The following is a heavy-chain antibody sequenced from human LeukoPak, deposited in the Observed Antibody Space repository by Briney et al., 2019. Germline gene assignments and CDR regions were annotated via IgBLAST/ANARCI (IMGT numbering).Heavy chain of an antibody. CDR3: AKGRGTGTMTFDY. D-gene: IGHD1-7*01. V-gene: IGHV3-21*04. J-gene: IGHJ4*02. CDR2: ISSSSDCI. CDR1: GFTFNNYI. Sequence: GGSLRLSCAASGFTFNNYIMNWVRQAPGKGLEWVSSISSSSDCIYYADSVKGRFTISRDNAKNSLYLQMNSLRAEDTALYYCAKGRGTGTMTFDYWGQGTLVTVSS.